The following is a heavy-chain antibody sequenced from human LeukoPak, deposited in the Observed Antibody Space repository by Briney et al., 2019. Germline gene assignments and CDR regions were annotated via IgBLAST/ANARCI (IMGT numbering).Heavy chain of an antibody. CDR2: IYYSGST. V-gene: IGHV4-39*07. J-gene: IGHJ4*02. D-gene: IGHD2-15*01. CDR1: GGSISSSSYY. Sequence: SESLSLTCTVSGGSISSSSYYWGWIRQPPGKGLEWIGSIYYSGSTYYSPSLKSRVTISVDTSKNQFSLKLSSVTAADTAVYYCAREVAAKGGKGFDYWGQGTLVTVSS. CDR3: AREVAAKGGKGFDY.